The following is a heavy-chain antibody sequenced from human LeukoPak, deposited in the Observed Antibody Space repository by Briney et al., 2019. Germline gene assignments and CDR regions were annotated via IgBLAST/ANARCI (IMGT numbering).Heavy chain of an antibody. CDR3: ASRGIAVAGRETNNDY. D-gene: IGHD6-19*01. Sequence: GGSLRLSCVASGFTFSSYGIHWVRQAPGKGLEWVAFIRYDGSNKYYADSVKGRFTISRDNSKNTLYLQMNSLRAEDTAVYYCASRGIAVAGRETNNDYWGQGTLLTVSS. CDR2: IRYDGSNK. J-gene: IGHJ4*02. CDR1: GFTFSSYG. V-gene: IGHV3-30*02.